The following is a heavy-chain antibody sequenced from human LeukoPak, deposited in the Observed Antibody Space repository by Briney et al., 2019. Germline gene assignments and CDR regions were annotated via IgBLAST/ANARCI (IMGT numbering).Heavy chain of an antibody. Sequence: SETLSLTCAVDGGSFSGYYWSWIRQPPGKGLEWIGEINHSGSTNYNPSLKSRVTISVDTSKNQFSLKLSSVTAADTAVYYCARWVVITRNRYFDYWGQGTLVTVSS. D-gene: IGHD3-22*01. CDR2: INHSGST. CDR1: GGSFSGYY. V-gene: IGHV4-34*01. J-gene: IGHJ4*02. CDR3: ARWVVITRNRYFDY.